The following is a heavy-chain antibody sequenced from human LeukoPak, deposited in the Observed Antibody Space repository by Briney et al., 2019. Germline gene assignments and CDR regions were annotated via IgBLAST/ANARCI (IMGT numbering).Heavy chain of an antibody. D-gene: IGHD6-13*01. V-gene: IGHV6-1*01. CDR2: TYYRSKWSS. CDR3: ARGRSWPLDY. CDR1: GDSVSSNSAA. Sequence: SQTLSLTCAISGDSVSSNSAAWNWLRQSPSRGLEWLGRTYYRSKWSSDYAVSMKSRIIINSDTSKNQFSLQLNSVTPEDTAVYYWARGRSWPLDYWGQGTLVTVSS. J-gene: IGHJ4*02.